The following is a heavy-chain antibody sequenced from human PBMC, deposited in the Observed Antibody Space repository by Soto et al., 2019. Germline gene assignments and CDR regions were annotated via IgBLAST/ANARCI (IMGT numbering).Heavy chain of an antibody. D-gene: IGHD6-6*01. CDR3: VRGVVSSSALYYYYYMDV. J-gene: IGHJ6*03. CDR2: INWNGGST. V-gene: IGHV3-20*01. CDR1: GFTFDDYG. Sequence: EVQLVESGGGVVRPGGSLRLSCAASGFTFDDYGMSWVRQAPGKGLEWVSGINWNGGSTGYADSVKGRFTISRDNAKNSLYLQMNSLRAEDTALYHCVRGVVSSSALYYYYYMDVWGKGTTVTVSS.